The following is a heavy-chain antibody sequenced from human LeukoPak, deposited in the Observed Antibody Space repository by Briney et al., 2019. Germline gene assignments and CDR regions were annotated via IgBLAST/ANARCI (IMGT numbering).Heavy chain of an antibody. CDR1: GYTFTSYG. Sequence: ASVKVSCKASGYTFTSYGISWVRQAPGQGLEWMGWISAYNGNTNYAQKRQGRVTMTTDTSTSTAYMELRSLRSDDTAVYYCARDEVAYYYDSSGSDAFDIWGQGTMVTVSS. V-gene: IGHV1-18*01. CDR3: ARDEVAYYYDSSGSDAFDI. D-gene: IGHD3-22*01. J-gene: IGHJ3*02. CDR2: ISAYNGNT.